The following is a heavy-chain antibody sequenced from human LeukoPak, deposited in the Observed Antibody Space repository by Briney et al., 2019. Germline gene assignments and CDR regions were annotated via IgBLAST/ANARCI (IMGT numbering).Heavy chain of an antibody. V-gene: IGHV3-7*01. CDR3: ARVPDYGGNLYYYYYYMDV. CDR2: IKQDGSEK. Sequence: ETLSLTCTVSGGSISSSSYYWGWIRQPPGKGLEWVANIKQDGSEKYYVDSVKGRFTISRDNAKNSLYLQMNSLRAEDTAVYYCARVPDYGGNLYYYYYYMDVWGKGTTVTVSS. D-gene: IGHD4-23*01. J-gene: IGHJ6*03. CDR1: GGSISSSSYY.